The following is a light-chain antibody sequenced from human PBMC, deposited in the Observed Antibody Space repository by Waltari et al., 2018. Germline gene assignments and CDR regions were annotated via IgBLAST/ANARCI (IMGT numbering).Light chain of an antibody. J-gene: IGLJ2*01. CDR1: SSNIGKNS. CDR2: ENN. V-gene: IGLV1-51*01. CDR3: GAGDSSLSIVL. Sequence: QSVLTQRPSVSAAAGQKVTISCSGSSSNIGKNSVSWYQQPPGTAPKLLIYENNKRPSGIRDRLSGSKSGTSATLGITGLQTGDEADYYCGAGDSSLSIVLFGGGTKLTVL.